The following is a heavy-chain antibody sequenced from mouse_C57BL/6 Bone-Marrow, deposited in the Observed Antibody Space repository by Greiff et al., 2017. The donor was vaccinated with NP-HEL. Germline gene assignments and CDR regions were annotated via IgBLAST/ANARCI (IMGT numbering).Heavy chain of an antibody. Sequence: SGASVKISCKASGYAFSSYWMNWVKQRPGKGLEWIGQIYPGDGDTTYNGKFKGKATLTADKSSSTAYMQLSSLTSEDSAVYFCARPYYYGKGYFDYWGQGTTLTVSS. J-gene: IGHJ2*01. CDR1: GYAFSSYW. CDR3: ARPYYYGKGYFDY. CDR2: IYPGDGDT. D-gene: IGHD1-1*01. V-gene: IGHV1-80*01.